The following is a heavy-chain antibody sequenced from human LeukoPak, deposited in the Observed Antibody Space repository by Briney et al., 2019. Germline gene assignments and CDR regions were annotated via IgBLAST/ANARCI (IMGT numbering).Heavy chain of an antibody. V-gene: IGHV3-7*03. CDR3: ARGGGLDV. Sequence: PGGSLRLSCAAYGFNFANHAMNWARQAPGKGLEWVASINHNGNVNYYVDSVKGRFTISRDNAKNSLYLQMSNLRAEDTAVYFCARGGGLDVWGQGATVTVSS. CDR1: GFNFANHA. CDR2: INHNGNVN. D-gene: IGHD3-16*01. J-gene: IGHJ6*02.